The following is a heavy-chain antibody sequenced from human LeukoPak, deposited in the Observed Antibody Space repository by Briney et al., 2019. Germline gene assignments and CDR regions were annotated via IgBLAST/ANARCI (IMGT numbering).Heavy chain of an antibody. J-gene: IGHJ4*02. CDR3: AKDRYSSSWYYFDY. V-gene: IGHV3-30*02. Sequence: GGSLRLSCAASGLTFSSYGMHWARQAPGKGLEWVAFIRYDGSNKYYADSVKGRFTISRDNSKNTLYLQMNSLRAEDTAVYYCAKDRYSSSWYYFDYWGQGTLVTVSS. CDR1: GLTFSSYG. CDR2: IRYDGSNK. D-gene: IGHD6-13*01.